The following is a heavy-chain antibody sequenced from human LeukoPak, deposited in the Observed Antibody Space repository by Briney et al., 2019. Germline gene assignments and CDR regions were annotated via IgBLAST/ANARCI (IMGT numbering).Heavy chain of an antibody. CDR2: INHSGST. J-gene: IGHJ5*02. CDR1: GGSFSGYY. CDR3: ARGGGGSNNWFDP. Sequence: PSETLSLTCAVYGGSFSGYYWSWIRQPPGKGLEWIGEINHSGSTNYNPSLKSRVTISVDTSKSQFSLKLSSVTAADTAVYYCARGGGGSNNWFDPWGQGTLVTVSS. D-gene: IGHD1-26*01. V-gene: IGHV4-34*01.